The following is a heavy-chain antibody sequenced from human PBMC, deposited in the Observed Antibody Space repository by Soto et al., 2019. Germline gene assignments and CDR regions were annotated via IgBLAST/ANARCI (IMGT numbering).Heavy chain of an antibody. D-gene: IGHD4-17*01. Sequence: EVQMLESGGGLVQPGGSLRLSCAASGFTFSSYALTWVRQAPGKGLEWVSSITGSGEYTRYTESVKGRFTITRDNAKNTLFLQMKSRRADDTAIYYCGIDPNGDYFGAFDFWGQATMVTVSS. CDR2: ITGSGEYT. V-gene: IGHV3-23*01. CDR1: GFTFSSYA. J-gene: IGHJ3*01. CDR3: GIDPNGDYFGAFDF.